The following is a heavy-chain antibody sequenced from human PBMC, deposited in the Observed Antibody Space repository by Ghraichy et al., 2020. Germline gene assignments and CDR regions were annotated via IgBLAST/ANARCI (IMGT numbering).Heavy chain of an antibody. J-gene: IGHJ4*02. CDR1: GGSISSYY. D-gene: IGHD1-26*01. V-gene: IGHV4-59*01. CDR2: IYYSGST. Sequence: SETLSLTCTVSGGSISSYYWSWIRQPPGKGLEWIGYIYYSGSTNYNPSLKSRVTISVDTSKNQFSLKLSSVTAADTAVYYCARAPVGAEIDYWGQGTLVTVSS. CDR3: ARAPVGAEIDY.